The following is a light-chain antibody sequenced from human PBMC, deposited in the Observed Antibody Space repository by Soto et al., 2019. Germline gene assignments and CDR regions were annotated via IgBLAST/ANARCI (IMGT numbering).Light chain of an antibody. CDR1: QSVTYDQ. Sequence: EIELAQSPDTPSLSPGERATLSCRASQSVTYDQLAWYRQTPGQAPRLLHYYASSRAAGIPDRFSGSGSGTDFTLTISRLEPEDFVVYHCQQYGDFSGTFGQGTKVDIK. V-gene: IGKV3-20*01. CDR3: QQYGDFSGT. CDR2: YAS. J-gene: IGKJ1*01.